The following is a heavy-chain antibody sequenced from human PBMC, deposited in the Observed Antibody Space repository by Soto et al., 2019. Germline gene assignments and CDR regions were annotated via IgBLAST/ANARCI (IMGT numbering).Heavy chain of an antibody. CDR3: ARLTMVRGVISSVFDY. CDR2: IYYSGST. V-gene: IGHV4-59*08. D-gene: IGHD3-10*01. J-gene: IGHJ4*02. CDR1: GGSISSYY. Sequence: SETLSLTWTVSGGSISSYYWSWIRQPPGKGLEWIGYIYYSGSTNYNPSLKSRVTISVDTSKNQFSLKLSSVTAADTAVYYCARLTMVRGVISSVFDYWGQGTLVTVSS.